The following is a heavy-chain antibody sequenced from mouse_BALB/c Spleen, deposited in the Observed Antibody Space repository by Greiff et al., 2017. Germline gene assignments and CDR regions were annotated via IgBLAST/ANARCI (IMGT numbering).Heavy chain of an antibody. Sequence: EVKLVESGAELVKPGASVKLSCTASGFNIKDTYMHWVKQRPEQGLEWIGRIDPANGNTKYDPKFQGKATITADTSSNTAYLQLSSLTSEDTAVYYCARSSWGAYWGQGTLVTVSA. CDR1: GFNIKDTY. J-gene: IGHJ3*01. V-gene: IGHV14-3*02. CDR3: ARSSWGAY. CDR2: IDPANGNT. D-gene: IGHD4-1*01.